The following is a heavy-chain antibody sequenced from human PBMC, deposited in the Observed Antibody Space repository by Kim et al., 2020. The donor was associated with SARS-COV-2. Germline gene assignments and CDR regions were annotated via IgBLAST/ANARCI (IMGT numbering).Heavy chain of an antibody. CDR2: INHSGST. D-gene: IGHD2-2*03. V-gene: IGHV4-34*01. CDR1: GGSFSGYY. J-gene: IGHJ6*02. Sequence: SETLSLTCAVYGGSFSGYYWSWIRQPPGKGLEWIGEINHSGSTNYNPSLKSRVTISVDTSKNQFSLKLSSVTAADTAVYYCARGRGYCSSTSCNYYYYYGMDVRGQGTTVTVSS. CDR3: ARGRGYCSSTSCNYYYYYGMDV.